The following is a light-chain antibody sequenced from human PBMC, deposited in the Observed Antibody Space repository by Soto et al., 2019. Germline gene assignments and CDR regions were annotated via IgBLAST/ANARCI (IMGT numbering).Light chain of an antibody. CDR1: QGIRTE. V-gene: IGKV1-6*01. J-gene: IGKJ1*01. CDR2: AAS. CDR3: LQDYDYPRT. Sequence: ATQMTQSPSSLSASVGDRVTIACRASQGIRTELGWYQQKPGEAPKLLIYAASTLQSGVPSRFSGSGSGTDFTLIISSLQPEDFATYYCLQDYDYPRTFGQGTKVEMK.